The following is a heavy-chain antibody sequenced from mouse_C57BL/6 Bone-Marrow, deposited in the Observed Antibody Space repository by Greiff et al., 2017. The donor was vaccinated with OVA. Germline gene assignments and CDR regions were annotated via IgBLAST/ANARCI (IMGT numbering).Heavy chain of an antibody. CDR3: ARQSNSAWFAY. CDR2: ISSGGSYT. D-gene: IGHD2-5*01. V-gene: IGHV5-6*01. J-gene: IGHJ3*01. CDR1: GFTFSSYG. Sequence: EVKLVESGGDLVKPGGSLKLSCAASGFTFSSYGMSWVRQTPDKRLEWVATISSGGSYTYYPDSVKGRFTISRDNAKNTLYLQMSSLKSEDTAMYYCARQSNSAWFAYWGQGTLVTVSA.